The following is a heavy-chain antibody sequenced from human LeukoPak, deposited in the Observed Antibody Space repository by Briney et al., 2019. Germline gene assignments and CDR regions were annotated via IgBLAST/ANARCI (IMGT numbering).Heavy chain of an antibody. CDR2: ISAYNGNT. CDR1: GYTFTSYG. CDR3: ARVSVWFGELPYFDY. V-gene: IGHV1-18*01. Sequence: GASVKVSCKASGYTFTSYGVTWVRQAPGQGLEWMGWISAYNGNTNYAQKFQGRVTMTTDTSTSTAYMELRSLRSEDTAVYYCARVSVWFGELPYFDYWGQGTLVTVSS. J-gene: IGHJ4*02. D-gene: IGHD3-10*01.